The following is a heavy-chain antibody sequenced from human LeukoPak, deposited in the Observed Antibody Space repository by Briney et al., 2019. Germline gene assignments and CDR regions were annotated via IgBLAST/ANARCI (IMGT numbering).Heavy chain of an antibody. CDR1: GFTLSSYW. Sequence: PGGSLRLSCAASGFTLSSYWMIWVRQAPGKGLEWVTNIKQDGSEKYYVDSVKGRFTISRDNAKNSLYLQMNSLRAEDTALYYRAREVGYCSGGSCYFGFDYWGQGTLVTVSS. D-gene: IGHD2-15*01. CDR2: IKQDGSEK. CDR3: AREVGYCSGGSCYFGFDY. J-gene: IGHJ4*02. V-gene: IGHV3-7*03.